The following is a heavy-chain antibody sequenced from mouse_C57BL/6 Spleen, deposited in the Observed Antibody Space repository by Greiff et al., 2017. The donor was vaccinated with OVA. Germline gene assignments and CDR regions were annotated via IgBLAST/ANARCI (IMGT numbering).Heavy chain of an antibody. Sequence: EVQLQESGPGLVKPSQSLSLTCSVTGYSITSGYYWNWIRQFPGNKLEWMGYISYDGSNNYNPSLPNRISITRDTSKNQFFLKLNSVTTEDPATYYCARGGPYYYGSSWYFDVWGTGTTVTVSS. CDR3: ARGGPYYYGSSWYFDV. CDR2: ISYDGSN. CDR1: GYSITSGYY. D-gene: IGHD1-1*01. V-gene: IGHV3-6*01. J-gene: IGHJ1*03.